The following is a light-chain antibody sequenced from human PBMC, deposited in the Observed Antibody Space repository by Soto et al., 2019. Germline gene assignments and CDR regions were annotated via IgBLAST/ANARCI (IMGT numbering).Light chain of an antibody. V-gene: IGLV1-44*01. J-gene: IGLJ2*01. CDR1: SSNIGSNT. Sequence: QSVLTQPPSASGTPGQRVTISCSGSSSNIGSNTVNWYQQLPGTAPKLLIYSNNQRPSGVPDRFSGSKSGTSASRAISGPPSADEADYYCAAWDASLNGVVFGGGTQLTVL. CDR3: AAWDASLNGVV. CDR2: SNN.